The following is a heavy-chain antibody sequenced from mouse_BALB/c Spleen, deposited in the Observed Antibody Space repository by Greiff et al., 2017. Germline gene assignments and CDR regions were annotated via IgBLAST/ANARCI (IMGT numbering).Heavy chain of an antibody. Sequence: VKLMESGPGLVAPSQSLSITCTVSGFSLTSYGVHWVRQPPGKGLEWLGVIWAGGSTNYNSALMSRLSISKDNSKSQVFLKMNSLQTDDTAMYYCARDYYGYGDAMDYWGQGTSVTVSS. V-gene: IGHV2-9*02. CDR2: IWAGGST. CDR3: ARDYYGYGDAMDY. CDR1: GFSLTSYG. D-gene: IGHD1-2*01. J-gene: IGHJ4*01.